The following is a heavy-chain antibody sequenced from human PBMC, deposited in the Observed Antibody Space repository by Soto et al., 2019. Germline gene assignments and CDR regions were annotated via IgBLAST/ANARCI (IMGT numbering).Heavy chain of an antibody. J-gene: IGHJ4*02. CDR2: ISAYNGNT. V-gene: IGHV1-18*01. D-gene: IGHD1-26*01. CDR3: ARERYEWELLYYFDY. Sequence: ASVNVSCKASGYTFTSYGISWVRQAPGQGLEWMGWISAYNGNTNYAQKLQGRVTMTTDTSTSTGYMELRSLRSDDTAVYYCARERYEWELLYYFDYWGQGTLVTVSS. CDR1: GYTFTSYG.